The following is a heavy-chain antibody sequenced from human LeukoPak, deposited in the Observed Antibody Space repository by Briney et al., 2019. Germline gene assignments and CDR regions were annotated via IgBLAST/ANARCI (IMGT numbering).Heavy chain of an antibody. J-gene: IGHJ4*02. Sequence: GGSLRLSCAASGFTFRNYSMNWVRQAPGKGLEWVSAITSTGSQIFYADSVKGRFTMSRDNAKNSLHLQMNSLRAEDTAVYYCATFCSSTSCYHYWGQGTLVTVSS. CDR3: ATFCSSTSCYHY. CDR2: ITSTGSQI. D-gene: IGHD2-2*01. CDR1: GFTFRNYS. V-gene: IGHV3-21*01.